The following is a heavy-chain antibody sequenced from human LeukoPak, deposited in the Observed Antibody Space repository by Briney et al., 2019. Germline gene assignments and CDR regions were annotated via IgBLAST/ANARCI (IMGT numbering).Heavy chain of an antibody. Sequence: PSETLSLTCTASGGSITSSTYYWGWIRQPPGKGLEWIATIYYSGSTYYNPSLKSRLTISIDTSKNQFSLKLSSVTAADTAVYYCAREIRGSKDRYWFDPWGQGTLVTVSS. V-gene: IGHV4-39*01. J-gene: IGHJ5*02. CDR1: GGSITSSTYY. CDR2: IYYSGST. D-gene: IGHD3-10*01. CDR3: AREIRGSKDRYWFDP.